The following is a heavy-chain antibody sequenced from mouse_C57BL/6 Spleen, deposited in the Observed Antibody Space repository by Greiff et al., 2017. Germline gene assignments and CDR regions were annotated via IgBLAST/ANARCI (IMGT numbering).Heavy chain of an antibody. Sequence: VQLQQSGPELVKPGASVKISCKASGYTFTDYYMNWVKQSHGKSLEWIGDINPNNGGTSYNQKFKGKATLTVDKSSRTAYLALRSLTSGGSTVYYCARGDYYGSSPFAYWGQGTLVTVSA. V-gene: IGHV1-26*01. CDR2: INPNNGGT. D-gene: IGHD1-1*01. J-gene: IGHJ3*01. CDR3: ARGDYYGSSPFAY. CDR1: GYTFTDYY.